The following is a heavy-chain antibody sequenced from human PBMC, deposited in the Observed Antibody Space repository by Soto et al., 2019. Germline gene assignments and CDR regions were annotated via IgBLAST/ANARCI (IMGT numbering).Heavy chain of an antibody. V-gene: IGHV3-43*01. CDR2: ISWDGGST. J-gene: IGHJ4*02. D-gene: IGHD2-2*01. Sequence: GGSLRLSCTASGFTFDDYTMHWVRQAPGKGLEWVSLISWDGGSTYYADSVKGRFTISRDNSKNSLYLQMNSLRTEDTALYYCAKGERRNVDIVVVPAALDYWGQGTLVTVSS. CDR1: GFTFDDYT. CDR3: AKGERRNVDIVVVPAALDY.